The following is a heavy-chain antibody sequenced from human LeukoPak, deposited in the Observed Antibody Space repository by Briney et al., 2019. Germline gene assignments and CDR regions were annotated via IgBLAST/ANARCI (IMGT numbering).Heavy chain of an antibody. D-gene: IGHD3-10*01. CDR3: ARSRGVSDY. J-gene: IGHJ4*02. V-gene: IGHV3-48*02. CDR2: ISTSSSTI. CDR1: GFTFSSYS. Sequence: GGSLRLSCAASGFTFSSYSMNWVRQAPGKGLEWVSYISTSSSTIYYADSVKGRFTISRDNAKNSLYLQMSSLRDDDTAVYFCARSRGVSDYWGQGTLVTVSS.